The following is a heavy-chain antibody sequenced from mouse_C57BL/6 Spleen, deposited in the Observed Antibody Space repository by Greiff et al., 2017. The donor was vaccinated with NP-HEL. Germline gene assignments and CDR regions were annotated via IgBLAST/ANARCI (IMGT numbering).Heavy chain of an antibody. J-gene: IGHJ1*03. D-gene: IGHD2-1*01. CDR2: IYYSGTI. V-gene: IGHV3-5*01. CDR3: AREGYLLGWYFDV. CDR1: GISITTGNYR. Sequence: EVHLVESGPGLVKPSQTVFLTCTVTGISITTGNYRWSWIRQFPGNKLEWIGYIYYSGTITYNPSLTSRTTITRDTPKNQFFLEMNSLTAEDTATYYCAREGYLLGWYFDVWGTGTTVTVSS.